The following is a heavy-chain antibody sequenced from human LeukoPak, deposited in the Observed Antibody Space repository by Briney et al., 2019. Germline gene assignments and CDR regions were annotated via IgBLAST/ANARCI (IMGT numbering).Heavy chain of an antibody. CDR1: GYTFTGYY. CDR2: INLNSGGT. J-gene: IGHJ4*02. V-gene: IGHV1-2*02. Sequence: ASVKVSCKASGYTFTGYYMQWVRQAPGQGLEYMGLINLNSGGTNYAQKFQGRVTMTRDTSITTAYMELSRLTYDDTAVYYCARDRITVNTPYFDSWRQGTLVTVSS. D-gene: IGHD3-16*01. CDR3: ARDRITVNTPYFDS.